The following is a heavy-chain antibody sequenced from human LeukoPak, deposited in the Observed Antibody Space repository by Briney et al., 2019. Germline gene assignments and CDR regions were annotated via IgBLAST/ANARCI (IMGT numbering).Heavy chain of an antibody. CDR3: AKEGTGFYYYDSSGSLDAFDI. CDR2: IRYDGSNK. Sequence: GGSLRLSCAASGFIFSSYGTHWVRQAPGKGLECVAFIRYDGSNKYYADSVKGRFTISRDNSKNTLYLQMNSLRAEDTAVYYCAKEGTGFYYYDSSGSLDAFDIWGQGTMVTVSS. D-gene: IGHD3-22*01. CDR1: GFIFSSYG. J-gene: IGHJ3*02. V-gene: IGHV3-30*02.